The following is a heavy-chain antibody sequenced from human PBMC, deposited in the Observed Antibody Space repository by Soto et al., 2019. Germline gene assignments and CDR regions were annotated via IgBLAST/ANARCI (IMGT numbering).Heavy chain of an antibody. CDR3: AVAVAGPTAIGY. V-gene: IGHV3-74*01. CDR1: GFTFSSYW. D-gene: IGHD6-19*01. Sequence: EVQLVESGGGLVQPGGSLRLSCAASGFTFSSYWMHWVRQAPGKGLVWVSRINSDGSSTSYADSVKGRFTISRDNAKNTLYLHMNSLRAEDTAVYYCAVAVAGPTAIGYWGQGTLVTVSP. J-gene: IGHJ4*02. CDR2: INSDGSST.